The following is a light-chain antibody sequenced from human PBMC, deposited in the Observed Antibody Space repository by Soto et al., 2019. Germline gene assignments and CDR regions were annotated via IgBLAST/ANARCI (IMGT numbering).Light chain of an antibody. CDR2: ATS. CDR3: QQYNSYS. Sequence: DIQMTRSPSSLSVSVGDRVTITCRASQSISSYLNWYHQESGKAPKLLIYATSILQSGVPSRFSCSRSGTDFTLTISSLQPDDFATYYCQQYNSYSFGQGTKVDIK. CDR1: QSISSY. V-gene: IGKV1-39*01. J-gene: IGKJ1*01.